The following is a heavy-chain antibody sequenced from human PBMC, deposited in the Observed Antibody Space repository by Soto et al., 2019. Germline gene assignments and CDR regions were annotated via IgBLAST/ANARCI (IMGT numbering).Heavy chain of an antibody. V-gene: IGHV5-10-1*01. D-gene: IGHD6-13*01. CDR2: IDPSDSYT. CDR1: GYSFTSYW. J-gene: IGHJ6*02. Sequence: GESLKISCKGSGYSFTSYWISWVRQMPGKGLEWMGRIDPSDSYTNYSPSFQGHVTISADKSISTAYLQWSSLKASDTAMYYCASHLYSSSYNGGMYYYYGMDVWGQGTTVTVS. CDR3: ASHLYSSSYNGGMYYYYGMDV.